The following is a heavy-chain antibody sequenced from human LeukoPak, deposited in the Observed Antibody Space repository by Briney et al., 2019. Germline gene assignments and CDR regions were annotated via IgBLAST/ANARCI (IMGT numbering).Heavy chain of an antibody. V-gene: IGHV1-8*01. CDR3: ARGGSSSSYHNNYGMDV. CDR2: MNPKRGNT. J-gene: IGHJ6*02. D-gene: IGHD6-13*01. CDR1: GYSLTSCD. Sequence: GASVKVSCKASGYSLTSCDINWVRQGSGQGLEWMGWMNPKRGNTGYAPTFQGRVTITRDTSIDTAFMELSSLRPDDTAVYYCARGGSSSSYHNNYGMDVWGQGTTITVSS.